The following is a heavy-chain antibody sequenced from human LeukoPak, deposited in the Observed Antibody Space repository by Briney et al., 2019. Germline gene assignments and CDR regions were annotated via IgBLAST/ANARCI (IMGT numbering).Heavy chain of an antibody. Sequence: HGASVKVSCKASGYTFTGYYMHWVRQAPGQGLEWMGWISPNSGDTDIAQKFQGRVTMTRDTSIATSYMEVDSLTSDDTAVYYCARESACGTTNCLAPADWLDPWGQGTLVIVSS. D-gene: IGHD2-2*01. CDR1: GYTFTGYY. V-gene: IGHV1-2*02. J-gene: IGHJ5*02. CDR2: ISPNSGDT. CDR3: ARESACGTTNCLAPADWLDP.